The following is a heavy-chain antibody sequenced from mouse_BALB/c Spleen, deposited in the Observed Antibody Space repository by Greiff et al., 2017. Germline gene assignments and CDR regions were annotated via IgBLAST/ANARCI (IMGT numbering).Heavy chain of an antibody. CDR1: GYSFTSYW. D-gene: IGHD1-1*01. Sequence: VQLQQSGTVLARPGASVKMSCKASGYSFTSYWMHWVKQRPGQGLEWIGAIYPGNSDTSYNQKFKGKAKLTAVTSASTAYMELNSLTNEDSAVYYCTRGGITTVVAPGYWGQGTTLTVSS. J-gene: IGHJ2*01. CDR2: IYPGNSDT. CDR3: TRGGITTVVAPGY. V-gene: IGHV1-5*01.